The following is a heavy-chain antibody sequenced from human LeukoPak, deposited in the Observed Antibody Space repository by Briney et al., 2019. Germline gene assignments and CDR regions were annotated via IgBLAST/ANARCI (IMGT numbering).Heavy chain of an antibody. J-gene: IGHJ4*02. V-gene: IGHV3-64*01. D-gene: IGHD5-24*01. CDR2: ISANGINT. Sequence: GGSLRLSCAVSGFTFSGYAMHWVRQAPGKGLEFVSAISANGINTYHANSVKGRFTISRDNSKNTLYLQMGSLRAEDMAVYYCARRWAFDYWGQGTLVTVSS. CDR1: GFTFSGYA. CDR3: ARRWAFDY.